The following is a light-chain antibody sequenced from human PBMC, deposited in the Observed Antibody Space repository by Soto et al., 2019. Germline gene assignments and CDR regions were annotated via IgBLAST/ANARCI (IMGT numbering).Light chain of an antibody. J-gene: IGKJ4*01. CDR1: RTGGNF. Sequence: VWRQYEGRRAVSRERVDIRGCRASRTGGNFLAWYQQKPGQAPSLLIYDATHRATGIPARFSGSGSGTEFTLTIRRLQPADFGVYSCQQRYSSAPLTFGGGT. V-gene: IGKV3-11*01. CDR3: QQRYSSAPLT. CDR2: DAT.